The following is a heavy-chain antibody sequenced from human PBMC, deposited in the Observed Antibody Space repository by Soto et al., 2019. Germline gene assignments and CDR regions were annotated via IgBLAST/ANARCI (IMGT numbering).Heavy chain of an antibody. V-gene: IGHV3-23*01. J-gene: IGHJ4*02. CDR2: ISGSGGST. CDR1: GFTFSSYA. D-gene: IGHD6-13*01. CDR3: AKEEAWGIAAHVDY. Sequence: EVQLLESGGGLVQPGGSLRLSCAASGFTFSSYAMSWVRQAPGKGLEGVSAISGSGGSTYYADSVKGRFTNSRDNSKNTLKLQMNRLRAEDTAGYYWAKEEAWGIAAHVDYWGQGTLVTVSS.